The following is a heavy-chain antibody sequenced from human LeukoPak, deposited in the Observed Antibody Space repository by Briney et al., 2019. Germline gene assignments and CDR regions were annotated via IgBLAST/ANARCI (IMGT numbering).Heavy chain of an antibody. V-gene: IGHV3-23*01. CDR2: ISPGGGPT. J-gene: IGHJ4*02. Sequence: GGSLRLSCAGSGFPFSSHGMNWVRQAPGKGLEWVSGISPGGGPTYYADSVKGRFTISRDDVKSTLYLQMKNLRAEDTAVYYCAKDGAWLRFDDWGQGILVTVSS. D-gene: IGHD5-12*01. CDR1: GFPFSSHG. CDR3: AKDGAWLRFDD.